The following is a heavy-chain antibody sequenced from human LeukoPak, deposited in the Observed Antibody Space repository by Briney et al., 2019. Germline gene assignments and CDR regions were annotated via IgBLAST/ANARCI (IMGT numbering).Heavy chain of an antibody. Sequence: ASVKVSCKAAGYTFTGYYMCWVRQAPGQGLEWMGRINPNSGGTNYAQKFQGRVTMTRDTSISTAYMEQNRLRSDDTAVYYCARGYCSGGSCYSGENLFDPWGQGTLVTVSS. J-gene: IGHJ5*02. CDR2: INPNSGGT. D-gene: IGHD2-15*01. CDR1: GYTFTGYY. V-gene: IGHV1-2*06. CDR3: ARGYCSGGSCYSGENLFDP.